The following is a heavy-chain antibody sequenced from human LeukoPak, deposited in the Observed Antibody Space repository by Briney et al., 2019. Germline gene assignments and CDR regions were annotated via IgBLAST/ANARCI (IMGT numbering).Heavy chain of an antibody. CDR2: INHSGST. Sequence: SETLSLTCAVYGGSFSGYYWSWIRQPPGKGLEWIGEINHSGSTNYNPSLRSRVTMSVDTSKNQFSLKLSSVTAADTAIYYCAKDFVAAAGRFDYWGQGALVTVSS. V-gene: IGHV4-34*01. CDR3: AKDFVAAAGRFDY. J-gene: IGHJ4*02. D-gene: IGHD6-19*01. CDR1: GGSFSGYY.